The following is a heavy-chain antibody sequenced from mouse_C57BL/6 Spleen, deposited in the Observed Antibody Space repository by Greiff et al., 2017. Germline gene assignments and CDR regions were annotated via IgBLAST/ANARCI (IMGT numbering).Heavy chain of an antibody. J-gene: IGHJ3*01. Sequence: QVQLQQPGAELVKPGASVKLSCKASGYTFTSYWMHWEKQRPGQGLEWIGMIHPNSGSTNYNEKFKSKATLTVDKSSSTAYMQLSSLTSEDSAVYYCARTGTGEAWFAYWGQGTLVTVSA. V-gene: IGHV1-64*01. D-gene: IGHD4-1*01. CDR1: GYTFTSYW. CDR2: IHPNSGST. CDR3: ARTGTGEAWFAY.